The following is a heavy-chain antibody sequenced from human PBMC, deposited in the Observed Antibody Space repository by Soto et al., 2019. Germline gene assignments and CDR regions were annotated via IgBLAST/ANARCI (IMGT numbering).Heavy chain of an antibody. CDR3: AKGSSIAATLFDY. Sequence: GGSLRLSCAASGFTFSSYAMSWVRQAPGKGLEWVSTISGSGDSTYHADSVKGRFTISRDNSKNTLFLQMNSLRAEDTAVYYCAKGSSIAATLFDYWGQGTLVTVSS. D-gene: IGHD2-15*01. J-gene: IGHJ4*02. V-gene: IGHV3-23*01. CDR1: GFTFSSYA. CDR2: ISGSGDST.